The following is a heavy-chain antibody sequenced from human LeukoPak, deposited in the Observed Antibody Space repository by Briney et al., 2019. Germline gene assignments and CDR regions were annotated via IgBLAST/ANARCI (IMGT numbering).Heavy chain of an antibody. V-gene: IGHV3-7*01. J-gene: IGHJ4*02. CDR3: ARDPVEWELLLDC. D-gene: IGHD1-26*01. CDR1: GFTFSNYW. Sequence: GSLRLSCAASGFTFSNYWMGWVRQAPGKRPEWVANMNIDGSEKYYADSVKGRFTISRDNARNSVYLQMNSLRVEDTAVYYCARDPVEWELLLDCWGQGTLVTVSS. CDR2: MNIDGSEK.